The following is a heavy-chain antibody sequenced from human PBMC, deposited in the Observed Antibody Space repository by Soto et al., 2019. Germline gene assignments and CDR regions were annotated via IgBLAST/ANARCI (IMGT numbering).Heavy chain of an antibody. D-gene: IGHD3-3*01. Sequence: GASVKVSCKASGYTFTSYDINWVRQAAGQGLEWMGWMNPNSGNTGYAQKFQGRVTMTRNTSISTAYMELSSLRSEDTAVYYCARVGGTYYDFWSGYRMGGYYHYGMDVWGQGTTVTVS. CDR3: ARVGGTYYDFWSGYRMGGYYHYGMDV. CDR2: MNPNSGNT. J-gene: IGHJ6*02. CDR1: GYTFTSYD. V-gene: IGHV1-8*01.